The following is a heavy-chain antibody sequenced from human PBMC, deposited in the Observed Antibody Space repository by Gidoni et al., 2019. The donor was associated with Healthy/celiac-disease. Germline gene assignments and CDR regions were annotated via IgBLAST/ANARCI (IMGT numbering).Heavy chain of an antibody. CDR2: INSDGSST. CDR1: GFTFSSYW. Sequence: EVQLVESGGGLVQPGGSLRLSCAASGFTFSSYWMHWVRQAPGKGLVWVSRINSDGSSTSYADSVKGRFTISRDNAKNTLYLQMNSLRAEDTAVYYCARVGGYYYDSSGYTPTRMGAFDIWGQGTMVTVSS. J-gene: IGHJ3*02. V-gene: IGHV3-74*01. CDR3: ARVGGYYYDSSGYTPTRMGAFDI. D-gene: IGHD3-22*01.